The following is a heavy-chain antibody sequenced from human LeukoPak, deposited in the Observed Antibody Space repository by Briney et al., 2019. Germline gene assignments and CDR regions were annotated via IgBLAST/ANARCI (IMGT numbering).Heavy chain of an antibody. CDR1: GFTFSSYG. D-gene: IGHD4-17*01. CDR3: ARSGAYGDYFDY. J-gene: IGHJ4*02. Sequence: GGSLRLSCAASGFTFSSYGMRWVRQAPGKGLEWVAVIWYDGSNKYYADSVKGRFTISRDKSKNTLYLQMNSLRAEDTAVYYCARSGAYGDYFDYWGQGTLVTVSS. CDR2: IWYDGSNK. V-gene: IGHV3-33*01.